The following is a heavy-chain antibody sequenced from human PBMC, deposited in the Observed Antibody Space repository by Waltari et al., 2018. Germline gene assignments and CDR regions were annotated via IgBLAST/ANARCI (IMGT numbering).Heavy chain of an antibody. J-gene: IGHJ4*02. V-gene: IGHV3-23*04. CDR3: AKSSGSYYEVFDR. Sequence: EVRLVESGGGLVQRGGSLRLSCAASGFTFAHYGMSWVRQAPGKGLAFVSSISGSVGTTYYADSLKGRFTMSKDFSKNTLFLQMNSVRVDDTADYYCAKSSGSYYEVFDRWGRGTLVTVSS. CDR2: ISGSVGTT. CDR1: GFTFAHYG. D-gene: IGHD1-26*01.